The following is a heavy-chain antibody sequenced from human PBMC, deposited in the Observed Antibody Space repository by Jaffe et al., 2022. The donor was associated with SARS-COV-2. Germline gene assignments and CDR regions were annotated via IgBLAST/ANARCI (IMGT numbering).Heavy chain of an antibody. CDR2: IYYSGST. V-gene: IGHV4-39*01. J-gene: IGHJ4*02. CDR3: ARQGYSYDPAFDY. D-gene: IGHD5-18*01. Sequence: QLQLQESGPGLVKPSETLSLTCTVSGGSISSSSYYWGWIRQPPGKGLEWIGSIYYSGSTYYNPSLKSRVTISVDTSKNQFSLKLSSVTAADTAVYYCARQGYSYDPAFDYWGQGTLVTVSS. CDR1: GGSISSSSYY.